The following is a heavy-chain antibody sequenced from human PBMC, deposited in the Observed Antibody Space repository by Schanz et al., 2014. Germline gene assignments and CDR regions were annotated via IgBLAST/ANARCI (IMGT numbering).Heavy chain of an antibody. Sequence: QVQLQQWGAGLLKPSETLSLTCAVYGGPFSGYFWSWIRQSPGKGLQWIGEIHHSGSIIYNPSLRRGVTISMDTSKNQFFLKGTSVTAADTAVYYCARHLVNAYGMDVWGQGTAVTVSS. CDR2: IHHSGSI. CDR3: ARHLVNAYGMDV. CDR1: GGPFSGYF. V-gene: IGHV4-34*01. D-gene: IGHD3-3*02. J-gene: IGHJ6*02.